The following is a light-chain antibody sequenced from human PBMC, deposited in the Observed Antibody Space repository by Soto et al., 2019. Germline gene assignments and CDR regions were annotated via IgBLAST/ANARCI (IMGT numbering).Light chain of an antibody. J-gene: IGLJ1*01. CDR1: SIDVGAYNL. V-gene: IGLV2-23*02. CDR2: EVT. Sequence: SALTQPASVSGSPGQSITISCTGTSIDVGAYNLVSWYQVHPGKAPKLMIFEVTKRPSGVSNRFSGSKSGNTASLTISGLHTEDEADYFCCSYAGRPYVFGTGTKVTVL. CDR3: CSYAGRPYV.